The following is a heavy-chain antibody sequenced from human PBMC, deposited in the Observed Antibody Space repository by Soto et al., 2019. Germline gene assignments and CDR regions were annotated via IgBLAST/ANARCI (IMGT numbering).Heavy chain of an antibody. CDR1: GYSFTSHW. J-gene: IGHJ5*02. CDR2: IYPGDSDT. D-gene: IGHD3-9*01. V-gene: IGHV5-51*01. CDR3: ARQNYDILTGQRFDP. Sequence: GESLKISCKGSGYSFTSHWIGWVRQMPGKGLEWMGIIYPGDSDTRYSPSFQGQVTISADKSISTAYLQWSSLKASDTAMYYCARQNYDILTGQRFDPWGQGTLVTVSS.